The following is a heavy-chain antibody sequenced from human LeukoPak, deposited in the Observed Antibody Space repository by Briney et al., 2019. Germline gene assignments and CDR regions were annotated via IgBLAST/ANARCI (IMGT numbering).Heavy chain of an antibody. D-gene: IGHD5-24*01. J-gene: IGHJ4*02. CDR1: GFTFISYN. CDR2: ISSRSNYI. V-gene: IGHV3-21*06. CDR3: ARDQFDGYVFDY. Sequence: NPGGSLRLSCAASGFTFISYNMNWVRQAPGKGLEWVSSISSRSNYIYYADSVQGRFTISRDNAKNSLYLQMNSLRAEDTAVYYCARDQFDGYVFDYWGQGTLVTVSS.